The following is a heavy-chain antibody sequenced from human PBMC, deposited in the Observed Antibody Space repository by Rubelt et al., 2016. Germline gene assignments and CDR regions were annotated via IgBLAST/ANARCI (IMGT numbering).Heavy chain of an antibody. Sequence: LWGRGGGVVQPGRSLRLSCAPSGFTFSSHGMHWVRQAPGKGLEWVAVVWYDGSHQYYGDSVKGRFTISRDNSKKTLYLQMNSLRAEDTAVYYCASEQVGGEGAFEIWGQGTKVTVSS. D-gene: IGHD1-26*01. J-gene: IGHJ3*02. V-gene: IGHV3-33*01. CDR1: GFTFSSHG. CDR3: ASEQVGGEGAFEI. CDR2: VWYDGSHQ.